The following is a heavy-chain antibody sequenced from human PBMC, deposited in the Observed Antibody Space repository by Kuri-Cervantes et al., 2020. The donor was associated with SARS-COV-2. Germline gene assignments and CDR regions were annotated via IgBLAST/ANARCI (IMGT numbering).Heavy chain of an antibody. CDR3: ARHPEYGDYVPPGGAFDI. CDR2: VNHNGGA. D-gene: IGHD4-17*01. V-gene: IGHV4-34*01. CDR1: GGSLSGSF. Sequence: SQTLSLTCAIYGGSLSGSFWSWIRQSPGKRLEWIGEVNHNGGANYNPSFRSRVTISVDPSKNQFSLKLSSVTAADTAVYYCARHPEYGDYVPPGGAFDIWGQGTMVTVSS. J-gene: IGHJ3*02.